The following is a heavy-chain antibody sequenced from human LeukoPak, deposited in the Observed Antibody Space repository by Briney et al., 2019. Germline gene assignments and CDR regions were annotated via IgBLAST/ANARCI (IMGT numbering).Heavy chain of an antibody. V-gene: IGHV1-69*13. Sequence: GASVKVSCKASGGTFSGYAISWVRQAPGQGLEWMGEIIPIFGTANYAQKFQGSVTITADESTSTAYMELSSLRSEDTAVYYCARSGGPVVSLFSSGYYRAYYYYYMDVWGKGTTVTVSS. CDR3: ARSGGPVVSLFSSGYYRAYYYYYMDV. CDR1: GGTFSGYA. CDR2: IIPIFGTA. D-gene: IGHD3-3*01. J-gene: IGHJ6*03.